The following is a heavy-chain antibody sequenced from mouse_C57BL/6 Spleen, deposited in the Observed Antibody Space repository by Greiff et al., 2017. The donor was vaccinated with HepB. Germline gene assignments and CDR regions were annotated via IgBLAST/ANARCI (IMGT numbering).Heavy chain of an antibody. CDR2: IYPGSGST. V-gene: IGHV1-55*01. CDR3: ARGLYYGSRGWFAY. D-gene: IGHD1-1*01. J-gene: IGHJ3*01. Sequence: QVQLQQPGAELVKPGASVKMSCKASGYTFTSYWITWVKQRPGQGLEWIGDIYPGSGSTNYNEKFKSKATLTVDTSSSTAYMQLSSLTSEDSAVYYCARGLYYGSRGWFAYWGQGTLVTVSA. CDR1: GYTFTSYW.